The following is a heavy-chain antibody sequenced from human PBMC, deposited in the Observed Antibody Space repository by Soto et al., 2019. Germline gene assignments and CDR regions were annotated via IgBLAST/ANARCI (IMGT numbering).Heavy chain of an antibody. V-gene: IGHV1-69*08. J-gene: IGHJ5*02. Sequence: QVQLVQSGAEVKKPGSSVKVSCNASGGTFSSYTISWVRQAPGQGLEWMGRIIPILGIANYAQKFQGRVTITADKSTSTAYMELSSLRSEDTAVYYCAREPYSSSWYRFDPWGQGTLVTVSS. CDR2: IIPILGIA. D-gene: IGHD6-13*01. CDR3: AREPYSSSWYRFDP. CDR1: GGTFSSYT.